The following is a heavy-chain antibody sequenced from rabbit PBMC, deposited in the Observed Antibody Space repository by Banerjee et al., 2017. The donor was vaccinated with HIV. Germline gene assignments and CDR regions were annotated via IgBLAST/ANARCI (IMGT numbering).Heavy chain of an antibody. CDR2: INVDSTGIT. CDR3: ARWGSGWSLSL. Sequence: QSLEESGGDLVKPGASLTLTCTASGFSFSSSYWICWVRQAPGKGLEWIASINVDSTGITYYASWAKGRFTISKTSSTTVTLQMTSLTAADTATYFCARWGSGWSLSLWGQGTLVTVS. J-gene: IGHJ3*01. CDR1: GFSFSSSYW. V-gene: IGHV1S40*01. D-gene: IGHD1-1*01.